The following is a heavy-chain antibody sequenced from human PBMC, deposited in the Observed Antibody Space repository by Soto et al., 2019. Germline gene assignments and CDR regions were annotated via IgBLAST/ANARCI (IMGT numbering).Heavy chain of an antibody. CDR3: ARHRGYYDILTGYYTELNFDY. CDR2: IYYSGTT. V-gene: IGHV4-39*01. CDR1: GGSISSSSYY. D-gene: IGHD3-9*01. Sequence: ASETLSLTCTVSGGSISSSSYYWGWIRQPPGKGLAWIGSIYYSGTTYYNPSLKSRVTISVDTSKNQFSLKLSSVTAADTAVYYCARHRGYYDILTGYYTELNFDYWGQGTLVTVSS. J-gene: IGHJ4*02.